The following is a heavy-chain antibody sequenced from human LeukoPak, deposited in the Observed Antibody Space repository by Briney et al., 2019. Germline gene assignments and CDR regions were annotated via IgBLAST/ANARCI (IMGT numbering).Heavy chain of an antibody. CDR1: GFTFSSYA. J-gene: IGHJ4*02. Sequence: GGSLRLSCAASGFTFSSYAMSWVRQAPGKGLEWVSAISGSGGSTYYADSVKGRFTISRDNSKNTLYLQMDSLRAEDTAVYYCARGGSSRSFDYWGQGTLVTVSS. D-gene: IGHD6-13*01. CDR3: ARGGSSRSFDY. CDR2: ISGSGGST. V-gene: IGHV3-23*01.